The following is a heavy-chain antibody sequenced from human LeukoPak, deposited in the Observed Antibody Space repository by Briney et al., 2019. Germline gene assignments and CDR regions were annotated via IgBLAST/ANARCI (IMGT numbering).Heavy chain of an antibody. J-gene: IGHJ4*02. CDR1: GDSLSSGGHY. CDR2: IFFNGET. D-gene: IGHD3-22*01. V-gene: IGHV4-39*06. Sequence: SETLSLTCSVSGDSLSSGGHYWGWLRQFPGKRLEWIGNIFFNGETSYNPSIKSRLTTTVDTSKNQFALNLDSVTAADPAVFYWARDSGYWLHWGKGTLVTVSS. CDR3: ARDSGYWLH.